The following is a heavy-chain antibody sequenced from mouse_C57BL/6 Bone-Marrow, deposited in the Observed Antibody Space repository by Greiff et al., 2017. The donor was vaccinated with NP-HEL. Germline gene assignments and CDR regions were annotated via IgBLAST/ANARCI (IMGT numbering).Heavy chain of an antibody. CDR3: ARNYGSSSYYAMDY. CDR1: GYTFTDYY. J-gene: IGHJ4*01. V-gene: IGHV1-76*01. Sequence: VKLVESGAELVRPGASVKLSCKASGYTFTDYYINWVKQRPGQGLEWIARIYPGSGNTYYNEKFKGKATLTAEKSSSTAYMQLSSLTSEDPAVYFCARNYGSSSYYAMDYWGQGTSVTVSS. D-gene: IGHD1-1*01. CDR2: IYPGSGNT.